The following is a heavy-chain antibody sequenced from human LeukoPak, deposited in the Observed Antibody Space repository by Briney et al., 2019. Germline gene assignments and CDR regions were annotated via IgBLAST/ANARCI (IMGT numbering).Heavy chain of an antibody. D-gene: IGHD1-26*01. Sequence: PGGSLRLPCAASGFTFSSYSMHWVRQAPGKGPEFVSVIGGGGVTTFYADSVKDRFTISRDNSKNTLYLEMGSLRAEEMAVYYCAREGGGSGLWYYDLWGRGTLVTVSS. CDR3: AREGGGSGLWYYDL. J-gene: IGHJ2*01. V-gene: IGHV3-64*02. CDR2: IGGGGVTT. CDR1: GFTFSSYS.